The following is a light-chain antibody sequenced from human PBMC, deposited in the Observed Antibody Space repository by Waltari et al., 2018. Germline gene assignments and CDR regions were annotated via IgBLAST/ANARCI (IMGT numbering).Light chain of an antibody. V-gene: IGLV2-14*02. CDR2: EAS. CDR3: CSYTNTHVV. J-gene: IGLJ2*01. CDR1: SSDVGSYNL. Sequence: QSALTQPASVSGPPGQSITISCTGISSDVGSYNLVSWYQPHPGKAPKLIIYEASKRPSGVSSRFSGSKSGNTASLTISGLQAEDEGDYYCCSYTNTHVVFGGGTKLTVL.